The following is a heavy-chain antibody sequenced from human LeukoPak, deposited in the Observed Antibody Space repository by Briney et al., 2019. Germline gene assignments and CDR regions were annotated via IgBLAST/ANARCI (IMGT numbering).Heavy chain of an antibody. V-gene: IGHV1-69*05. D-gene: IGHD3-22*01. Sequence: SVKVSCKASGGTFSNYAISWVRQAPGQGLEWMGSFIPIFDTSNYTQRFQGRVTITTDEFTTTSYMELSSLRSEDTAVYYCARDRYYYDDTGYRRSYFDYWGQGTLVTVSS. CDR2: FIPIFDTS. J-gene: IGHJ4*02. CDR1: GGTFSNYA. CDR3: ARDRYYYDDTGYRRSYFDY.